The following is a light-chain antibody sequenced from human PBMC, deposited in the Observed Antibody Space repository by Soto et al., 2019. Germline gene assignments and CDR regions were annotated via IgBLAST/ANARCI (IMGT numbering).Light chain of an antibody. CDR3: QQYNSYLYT. Sequence: DIQLTQSPSTLSASVGDRVTITCRASQSIRYALAWYQQKPGKAPKLLIYDASSLESGVPSRFSGSGSGTEFTLTISSLQPDDFATYYCQQYNSYLYTFGQGTKLEIK. CDR1: QSIRYA. CDR2: DAS. V-gene: IGKV1-5*01. J-gene: IGKJ2*01.